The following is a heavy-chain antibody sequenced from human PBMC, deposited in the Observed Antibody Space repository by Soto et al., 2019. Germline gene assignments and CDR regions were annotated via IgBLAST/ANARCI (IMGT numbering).Heavy chain of an antibody. CDR1: GGTFSSYA. J-gene: IGHJ4*02. D-gene: IGHD2-15*01. V-gene: IGHV1-69*13. Sequence: GASVKVSCKASGGTFSSYAISWVRQAPGQGLEWMGGIIPIFGTANYAQKFQGRVTITADESTSTAYMELSSLRSEDTAVYYCARAVRYCSGGSCRDYFDYWGQGTLVTVSS. CDR3: ARAVRYCSGGSCRDYFDY. CDR2: IIPIFGTA.